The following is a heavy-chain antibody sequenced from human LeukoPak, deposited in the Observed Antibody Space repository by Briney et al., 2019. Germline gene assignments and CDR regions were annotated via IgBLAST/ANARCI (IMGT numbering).Heavy chain of an antibody. CDR1: GFTFNSYW. Sequence: GGSLRLSCAASGFTFNSYWMTWVRQAPGKGLEWVANIKQDGSEKYYVDSVKGRFTISRDNAKNSLHLQMNSLRAEDTAVYYCAREKEGSSWRPGSFDYWGQGTLVTVSS. CDR2: IKQDGSEK. D-gene: IGHD6-13*01. V-gene: IGHV3-7*01. CDR3: AREKEGSSWRPGSFDY. J-gene: IGHJ4*02.